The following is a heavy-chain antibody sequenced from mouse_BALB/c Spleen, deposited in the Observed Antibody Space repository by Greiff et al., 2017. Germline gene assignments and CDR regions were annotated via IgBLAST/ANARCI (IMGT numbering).Heavy chain of an antibody. J-gene: IGHJ4*01. V-gene: IGHV5-17*02. Sequence: EVKLVESGGGLVQPGGSRKLSCAASGFTFSSFGMHWVRQAPEKGLEWVAYISSGSSTIYYADTVKGRFTISRDNPKNTLFLQMTSLRSEDTAMYYCARNYGSSYEAMDYWGQGTSVTVSS. D-gene: IGHD1-1*01. CDR3: ARNYGSSYEAMDY. CDR1: GFTFSSFG. CDR2: ISSGSSTI.